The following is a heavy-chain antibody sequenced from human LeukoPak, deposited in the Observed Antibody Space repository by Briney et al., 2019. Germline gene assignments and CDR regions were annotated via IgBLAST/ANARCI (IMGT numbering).Heavy chain of an antibody. CDR2: ISAYNGKT. CDR1: GYTFTSYG. CDR3: VSGAVATLFDY. Sequence: ASVKVSCKASGYTFTSYGISWVRQAPGQGLERMGWISAYNGKTNYAQKFQGRVTMTTDTSTSTAYMELRSLRSDDTAVYYCVSGAVATLFDYWGQGTLVTVSA. J-gene: IGHJ4*02. V-gene: IGHV1-18*01. D-gene: IGHD5-12*01.